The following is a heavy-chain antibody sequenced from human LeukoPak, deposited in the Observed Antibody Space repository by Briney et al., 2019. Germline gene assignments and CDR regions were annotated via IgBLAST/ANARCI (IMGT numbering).Heavy chain of an antibody. V-gene: IGHV4-61*02. D-gene: IGHD3-3*01. CDR3: AVGYDFWSGPYYFDY. Sequence: SETLSPTCTVSGGSISSVSYYWSWIRQPAGKGLEWIGRIYTSGSTNYNPSLKSRVTISVDTSKNQFSLKLSSVTAADTAVYYCAVGYDFWSGPYYFDYWGQGTLVTVSS. J-gene: IGHJ4*02. CDR1: GGSISSVSYY. CDR2: IYTSGST.